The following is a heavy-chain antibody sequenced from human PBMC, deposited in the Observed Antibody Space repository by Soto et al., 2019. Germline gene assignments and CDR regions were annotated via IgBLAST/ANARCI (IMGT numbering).Heavy chain of an antibody. CDR1: GCSISSSSYY. CDR3: ARHRMRPIAARPPFDY. V-gene: IGHV4-39*01. CDR2: IYYSGST. Sequence: SETLSLTCTVSGCSISSSSYYWGWIRQPPGKGLEWIGSIYYSGSTYYNPSLKSRVTISVDTSKNQFSLKLSSVTAADTAVYYCARHRMRPIAARPPFDYWGQGTLVTVSS. J-gene: IGHJ4*02. D-gene: IGHD6-6*01.